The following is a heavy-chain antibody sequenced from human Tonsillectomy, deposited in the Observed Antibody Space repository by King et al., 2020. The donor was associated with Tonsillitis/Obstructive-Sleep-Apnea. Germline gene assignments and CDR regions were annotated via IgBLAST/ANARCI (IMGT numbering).Heavy chain of an antibody. J-gene: IGHJ4*02. V-gene: IGHV3-33*01. CDR1: GFTFNYYA. Sequence: VQLVESGGGVVQPGRSLRVSCAASGFTFNYYAMHWVRQAPGKGLEWVAILWYDGSNKYYADSVRGRFTISRDNSKNMVYLQMNSLRAEDTSVYYCARDSGGGNSGNYFDYWGQGTLVTVSS. D-gene: IGHD4-23*01. CDR2: LWYDGSNK. CDR3: ARDSGGGNSGNYFDY.